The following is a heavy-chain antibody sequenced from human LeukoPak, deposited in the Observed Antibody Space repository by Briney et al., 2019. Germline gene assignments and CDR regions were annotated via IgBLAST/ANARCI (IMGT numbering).Heavy chain of an antibody. Sequence: SETLSLTCTVFGGSISSSSYYWGWIRQPPGKGLEWIGSIYYSGRTYYNPSLKSRVTISVDTSKNQFSLKLSSVTAADTAVYYCARGYSSGWVDYWGQGTLVAVSS. D-gene: IGHD6-19*01. J-gene: IGHJ4*02. V-gene: IGHV4-39*01. CDR3: ARGYSSGWVDY. CDR1: GGSISSSSYY. CDR2: IYYSGRT.